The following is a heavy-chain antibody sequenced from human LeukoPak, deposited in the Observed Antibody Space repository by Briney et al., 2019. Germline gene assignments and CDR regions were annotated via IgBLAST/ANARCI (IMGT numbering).Heavy chain of an antibody. CDR3: ARDAPLLYYDILTGYTTEFDY. J-gene: IGHJ4*02. Sequence: GGSLRLSCAASGFTFSSYSMTWVRQAPGKGLEWVSSISSSSGYIYYADSVKGRFTSSRDNAKNSLYLQMNSLRAEDTAVYYCARDAPLLYYDILTGYTTEFDYWGQGTLVTVSS. D-gene: IGHD3-9*01. V-gene: IGHV3-21*01. CDR2: ISSSSGYI. CDR1: GFTFSSYS.